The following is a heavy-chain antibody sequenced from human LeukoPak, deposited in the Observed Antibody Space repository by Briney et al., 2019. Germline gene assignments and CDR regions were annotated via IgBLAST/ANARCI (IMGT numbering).Heavy chain of an antibody. CDR3: GKEGGA. CDR1: GFTFSSYA. J-gene: IGHJ5*02. V-gene: IGHV3-23*01. D-gene: IGHD3-16*01. CDR2: IGGRGGST. Sequence: GGSLRPSCAASGFTFSSYAMTWVRQAPGKGPEWVSAIGGRGGSTYYADSLGGRFTISRDNSKDMVYLQMNSLKVEDTATYYCGKEGGAWGQGTKVTVSS.